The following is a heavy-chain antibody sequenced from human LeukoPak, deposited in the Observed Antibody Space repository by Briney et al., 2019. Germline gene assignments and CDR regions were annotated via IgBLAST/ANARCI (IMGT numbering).Heavy chain of an antibody. Sequence: PSGTPALTCAVYGGAFSGYYWRGIRQPPRKGLGWIGEINHSGSTNYNPSLKSRVTISVDTSKNQFSLKLSSVTAADTAVYYCARAGWLRTKGYFDYWGQGTLVTVSS. CDR2: INHSGST. CDR3: ARAGWLRTKGYFDY. V-gene: IGHV4-34*01. J-gene: IGHJ4*02. D-gene: IGHD5-12*01. CDR1: GGAFSGYY.